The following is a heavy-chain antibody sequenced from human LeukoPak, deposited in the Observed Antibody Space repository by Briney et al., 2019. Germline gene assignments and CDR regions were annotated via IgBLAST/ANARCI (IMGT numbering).Heavy chain of an antibody. D-gene: IGHD4-17*01. Sequence: GGSLRPSCAASGFTFSSYAMSWVRQAPGKGLEWVSGTSGSGGSTYYADSVKGRFTISRDNSKNTLYLQMNSLRAEDTAVYYCAKGGGYYGDDLNNWFDPWGQGTLVTVSS. J-gene: IGHJ5*02. V-gene: IGHV3-23*01. CDR3: AKGGGYYGDDLNNWFDP. CDR1: GFTFSSYA. CDR2: TSGSGGST.